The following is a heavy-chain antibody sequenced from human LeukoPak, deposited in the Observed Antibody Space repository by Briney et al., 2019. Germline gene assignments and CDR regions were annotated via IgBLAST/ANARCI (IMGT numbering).Heavy chain of an antibody. D-gene: IGHD6-6*01. V-gene: IGHV3-30*18. CDR1: GFTFSSYG. Sequence: GGSLRLSCAASGFTFSSYGMHWVRQAPGKGLEWVAVISYDGSNKYYADSVKDRFTISRDNSKNTLYLQMNSLRAEDTAVYYCAKDFRSSSSLYWGQGTLVTVSS. CDR2: ISYDGSNK. J-gene: IGHJ4*02. CDR3: AKDFRSSSSLY.